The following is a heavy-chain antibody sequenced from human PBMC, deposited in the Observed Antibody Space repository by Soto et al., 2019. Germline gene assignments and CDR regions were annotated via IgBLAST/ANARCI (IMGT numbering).Heavy chain of an antibody. CDR3: ARVAY. Sequence: GGSLRLSCEASGFTFSRVSMNWVRQGQGKGLEWVASISSGSSDTWYADSVKGRFIISRDNAQNSLFLQMNTLRPEDTAMYYCARVAYWGPGTQVTVSS. V-gene: IGHV3-21*01. CDR1: GFTFSRVS. CDR2: ISSGSSDT. J-gene: IGHJ4*02.